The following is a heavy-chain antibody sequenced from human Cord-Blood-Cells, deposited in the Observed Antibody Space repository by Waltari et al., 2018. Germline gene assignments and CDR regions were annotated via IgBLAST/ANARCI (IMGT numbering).Heavy chain of an antibody. CDR1: GSPFSSYW. D-gene: IGHD2-2*01. V-gene: IGHV3-74*01. J-gene: IGHJ4*02. CDR3: ARDRFVVVPAAMFGY. Sequence: EVQLVESGGGLVKPGGSLRLSRAAFGSPFSSYWMHLVRQAPGEGLVCVAQSRGKGSSTGYGDSVKGRYTISGDNAKNTLYRQMNSLRAEETAVYYCARDRFVVVPAAMFGYWGQGTLVTVSS. CDR2: SRGKGSST.